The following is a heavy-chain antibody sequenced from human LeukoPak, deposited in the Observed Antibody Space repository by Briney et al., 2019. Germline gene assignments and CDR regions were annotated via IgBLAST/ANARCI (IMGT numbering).Heavy chain of an antibody. CDR1: GFTFSSYA. J-gene: IGHJ2*01. V-gene: IGHV3-23*01. D-gene: IGHD4-17*01. CDR3: AKGGGVTTEGWYFDL. Sequence: PGGSLRLSCAASGFTFSSYAMSWVRQAPGKGLEWVSAISGSGGSTYYADSVKGRFTISRDNSKNTLYLQMNSLRAEDTAVYYCAKGGGVTTEGWYFDLWGRGTLVTVSS. CDR2: ISGSGGST.